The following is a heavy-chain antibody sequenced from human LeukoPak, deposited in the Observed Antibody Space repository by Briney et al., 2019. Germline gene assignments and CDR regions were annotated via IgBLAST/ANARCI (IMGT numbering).Heavy chain of an antibody. J-gene: IGHJ4*02. D-gene: IGHD6-13*01. CDR3: ASASSHRIAAGGDY. Sequence: GGSLRLSCAASGLTLSSYCMSWVRQAARRGGERVANIKEDGSEQSYVDSVMCRFTISRDNAQSSLYLQMSSLRAEDTAVYYCASASSHRIAAGGDYWGQGTLVTVSS. CDR2: IKEDGSEQ. CDR1: GLTLSSYC. V-gene: IGHV3-7*01.